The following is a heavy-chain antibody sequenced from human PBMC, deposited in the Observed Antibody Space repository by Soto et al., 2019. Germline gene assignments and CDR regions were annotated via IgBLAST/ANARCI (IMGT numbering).Heavy chain of an antibody. Sequence: PGGSLRLSCAASGFTFSSYGMHWVRQAPGKGLEWVAVIWYDGGNKYYADSVKGRFTISRDNSKNTLYLQMNSLRAEDTAVYYCARSGVATKIYYYYGMDVWGQGTTVTVSS. CDR3: ARSGVATKIYYYYGMDV. J-gene: IGHJ6*02. CDR2: IWYDGGNK. V-gene: IGHV3-33*01. CDR1: GFTFSSYG. D-gene: IGHD5-12*01.